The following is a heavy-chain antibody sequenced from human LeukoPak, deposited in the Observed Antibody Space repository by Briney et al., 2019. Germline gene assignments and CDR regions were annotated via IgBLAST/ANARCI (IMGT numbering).Heavy chain of an antibody. J-gene: IGHJ3*02. D-gene: IGHD3-22*01. CDR2: INHSGST. Sequence: PSDTLSLTCAVYGGSFSGYYWSWIRQPPGKGLECIGEINHSGSTNYNPSLKSRVTISVDTSKNQFSLKLSSVTAADTAVYYCASSRYYYDSRSEHAFDIWGQGTMVTVSS. V-gene: IGHV4-34*01. CDR1: GGSFSGYY. CDR3: ASSRYYYDSRSEHAFDI.